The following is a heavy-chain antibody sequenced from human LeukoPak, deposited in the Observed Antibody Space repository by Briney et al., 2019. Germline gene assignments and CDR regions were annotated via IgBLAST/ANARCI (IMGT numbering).Heavy chain of an antibody. V-gene: IGHV1-69-2*01. CDR2: VDPEDGET. D-gene: IGHD6-6*01. Sequence: ASVKVSCKVSGYTFTDYYMHWVQQAPGKGLEWMRLVDPEDGETIYAEKFQGRVTITADTSTDTAYMELSSLRSEDTAVYYCATEYSSSGWTAFDIWGQGTMVTVSS. CDR1: GYTFTDYY. J-gene: IGHJ3*02. CDR3: ATEYSSSGWTAFDI.